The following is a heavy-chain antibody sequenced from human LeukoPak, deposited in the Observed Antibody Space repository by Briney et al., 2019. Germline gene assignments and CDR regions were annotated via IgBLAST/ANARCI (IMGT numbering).Heavy chain of an antibody. V-gene: IGHV3-64*04. J-gene: IGHJ6*02. CDR3: ARRYNWNDGHYYYYGMDV. CDR1: GFSFSNYD. CDR2: ISSNGGST. Sequence: GGSLRLSCSASGFSFSNYDMHWVRQAPGKGLEYVSAISSNGGSTYYADSVKGRLTISRDNSKNTLYLRMNSLRAEDTAVYYCARRYNWNDGHYYYYGMDVWGQGTTVTVSS. D-gene: IGHD1-20*01.